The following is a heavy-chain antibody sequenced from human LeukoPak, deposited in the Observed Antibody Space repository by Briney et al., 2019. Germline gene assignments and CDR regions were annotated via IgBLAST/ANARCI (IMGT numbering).Heavy chain of an antibody. V-gene: IGHV3-21*01. J-gene: IGHJ4*02. CDR1: RFTFSSYS. Sequence: GGSLRLSCAASRFTFSSYSMNWVRQAPGKGLEWVSSISSSSSYIYYADSVKSRFTISIDNAKNSLYLQMNSLRAEDTAVYYCAPYSGSYWGQGTLVTVSS. CDR3: APYSGSY. CDR2: ISSSSSYI. D-gene: IGHD1-26*01.